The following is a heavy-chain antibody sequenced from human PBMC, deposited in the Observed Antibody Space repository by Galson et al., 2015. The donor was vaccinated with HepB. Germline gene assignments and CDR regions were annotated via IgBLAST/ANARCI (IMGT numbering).Heavy chain of an antibody. CDR1: GFTFSSYE. CDR3: AREGGMATITDFDY. J-gene: IGHJ4*02. Sequence: SLRLSCAASGFTFSSYEMNWVRQAPGEGLEWVSYISSSGGTMYYADSVKGRFTISRDNARNSLYLQMDSLRAEDTAVYYCAREGGMATITDFDYWGQGTLVTVSS. D-gene: IGHD5-24*01. V-gene: IGHV3-48*03. CDR2: ISSSGGTM.